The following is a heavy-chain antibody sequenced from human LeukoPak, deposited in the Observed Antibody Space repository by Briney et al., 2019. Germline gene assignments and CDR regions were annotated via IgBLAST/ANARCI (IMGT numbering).Heavy chain of an antibody. V-gene: IGHV3-15*01. CDR2: IKSKTDGGTT. CDR1: GFTFSNAW. D-gene: IGHD2-8*01. CDR3: TTYPMVYAMNY. J-gene: IGHJ4*02. Sequence: GGSLRLSCGASGFTFSNAWMSWVRQAPGKGLEWVGRIKSKTDGGTTDYAAPVKGRFTISIDDSKNTLYLQMNSLKTEDTAVYYCTTYPMVYAMNYWGQGTLVTVSS.